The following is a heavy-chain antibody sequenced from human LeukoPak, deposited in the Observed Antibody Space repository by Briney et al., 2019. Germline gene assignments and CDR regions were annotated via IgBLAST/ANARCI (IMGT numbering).Heavy chain of an antibody. CDR3: ARSPKSIAAQPLLFDY. CDR1: GVSISSYY. Sequence: SETLSLTCTVSGVSISSYYWSWIRQPPGKGLEWIGYIYYSGSTNYNPSLKSRVTISVDTSKNQFSLKLSSVTAADTAVYYCARSPKSIAAQPLLFDYWGQGTLVTVSS. V-gene: IGHV4-59*01. CDR2: IYYSGST. J-gene: IGHJ4*02. D-gene: IGHD6-13*01.